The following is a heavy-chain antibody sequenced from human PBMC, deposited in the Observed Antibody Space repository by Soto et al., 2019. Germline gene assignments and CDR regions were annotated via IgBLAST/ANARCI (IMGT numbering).Heavy chain of an antibody. Sequence: HVQLQESGPGLVKPSQTLSLTCTVSGGSISSGGYFWSWIRQHPGKGLEWIGFIYYSGRTYYNPSLKSRMTISVDTYKNHIALNRSSVTAADTAMYYCARAPNSSPTHSPLKNYYFDYWGQGTLVTVSS. J-gene: IGHJ4*02. CDR3: ARAPNSSPTHSPLKNYYFDY. D-gene: IGHD6-13*01. CDR2: IYYSGRT. V-gene: IGHV4-31*03. CDR1: GGSISSGGYF.